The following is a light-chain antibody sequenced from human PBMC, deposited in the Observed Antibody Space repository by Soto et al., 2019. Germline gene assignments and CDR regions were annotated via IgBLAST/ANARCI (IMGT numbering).Light chain of an antibody. V-gene: IGKV1-13*02. CDR2: DAS. J-gene: IGKJ3*01. CDR1: QGISSA. CDR3: QQFNSYLLFT. Sequence: AIQLTQSPSSLSASVGDRVTITCRASQGISSALAWYQQKPGKAPKLLIYDASSLESGGPSRFSGSGSGTDFTLTISSLQPEDFATYYCQQFNSYLLFTFGPGTKVDIK.